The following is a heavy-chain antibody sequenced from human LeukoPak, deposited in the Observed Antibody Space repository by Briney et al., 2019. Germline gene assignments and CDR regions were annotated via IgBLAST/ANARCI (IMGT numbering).Heavy chain of an antibody. J-gene: IGHJ6*03. CDR2: INHSGST. Sequence: SETLSLTCAVYGGSFSGYYWSWIRQPPGKGLEWIGEINHSGSTNYNPSLKSRVTISVDTSKNQLSLKLSSVTAADTAVYYCARSSVPYYYYNYSMDVWGNGTTVTVSS. D-gene: IGHD3-22*01. V-gene: IGHV4-34*01. CDR3: ARSSVPYYYYNYSMDV. CDR1: GGSFSGYY.